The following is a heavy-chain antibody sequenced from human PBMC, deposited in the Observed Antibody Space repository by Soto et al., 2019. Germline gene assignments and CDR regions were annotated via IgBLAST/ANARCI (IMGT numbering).Heavy chain of an antibody. V-gene: IGHV3-11*01. J-gene: IGHJ4*02. CDR3: ASEKSAYDYNY. Sequence: GGSLRLSCAASGFTFSDYSMNWIRQAPGKGLEWVSYISSVSSTIYYADSVKGRFTVSRDNANNLSSLQMNSLRAEDTAVYYCASEKSAYDYNYWGQGTLVTVSS. CDR2: ISSVSSTI. CDR1: GFTFSDYS. D-gene: IGHD5-12*01.